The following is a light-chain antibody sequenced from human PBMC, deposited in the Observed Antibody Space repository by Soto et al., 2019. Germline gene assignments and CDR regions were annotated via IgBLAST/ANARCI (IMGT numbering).Light chain of an antibody. Sequence: EIVLTQSPGTLSLSPGERATLSCRASQSVSKNYLAWYQQEPGHAPSLLIYGASNRATGIPDRLSGSGSGTDFTLTISRLDPEDSAVYYCQQYGSSATFGQGTKVDIK. J-gene: IGKJ1*01. CDR2: GAS. V-gene: IGKV3-20*01. CDR1: QSVSKNY. CDR3: QQYGSSAT.